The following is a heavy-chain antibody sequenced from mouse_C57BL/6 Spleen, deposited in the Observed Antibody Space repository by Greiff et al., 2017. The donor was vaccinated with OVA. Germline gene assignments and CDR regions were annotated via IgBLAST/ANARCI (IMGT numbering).Heavy chain of an antibody. J-gene: IGHJ1*03. CDR1: GYTFTSYW. CDR2: IDPSDSYT. D-gene: IGHD1-1*01. V-gene: IGHV1-59*01. Sequence: QVQLQQPGAELVRPGTSVKLSCKASGYTFTSYWMHWVKQRPGQGLEWIGVIDPSDSYTNYNQKFKGKATLTVDTSSSTAYMQLSSLTSEDSAVYYCARLGIHYYGSSSYWYFDVWGTGTTVTVSS. CDR3: ARLGIHYYGSSSYWYFDV.